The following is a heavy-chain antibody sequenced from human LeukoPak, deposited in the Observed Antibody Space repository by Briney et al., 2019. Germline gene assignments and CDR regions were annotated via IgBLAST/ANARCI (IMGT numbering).Heavy chain of an antibody. Sequence: ASVKVSCKGSGYTFTSYAMHWVRQAPGQRLEWMGWINAGNGNTKYSQEFQGRVTITRDTSASTAYMELSSLRSEDMAVHYCARDGTWLVPPYYYYMDVWGKGTTVTVSS. D-gene: IGHD6-19*01. CDR1: GYTFTSYA. V-gene: IGHV1-3*03. CDR2: INAGNGNT. CDR3: ARDGTWLVPPYYYYMDV. J-gene: IGHJ6*03.